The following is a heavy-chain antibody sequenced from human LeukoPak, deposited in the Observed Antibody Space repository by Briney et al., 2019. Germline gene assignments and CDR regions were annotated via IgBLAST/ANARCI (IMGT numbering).Heavy chain of an antibody. CDR1: GGSISSYY. CDR2: IYYSGST. V-gene: IGHV4-59*01. J-gene: IGHJ6*03. CDR3: ARAASAVAGTIFDYYYYMDV. D-gene: IGHD6-19*01. Sequence: SGTLSLTCTVSGGSISSYYWSWIRQPPGKGLEWIGYIYYSGSTNYNPSLKSRVTMSVDTSKNQFSLKLSSVTAADTAVYYCARAASAVAGTIFDYYYYMDVSGKGTTVTISS.